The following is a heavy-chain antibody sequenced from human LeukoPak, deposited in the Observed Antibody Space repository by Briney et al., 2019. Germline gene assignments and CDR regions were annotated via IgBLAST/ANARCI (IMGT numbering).Heavy chain of an antibody. J-gene: IGHJ3*02. Sequence: GGSLRLSCAASGFTFSSYSMNWVRQAPGKGLEWVSYITSSSSIIYYGDSVKGRFTISRDNAKNSLYLQMNSLRAEDTAVYYCARAHSGEDAFDIWGQGTMVTVSS. D-gene: IGHD3-10*01. V-gene: IGHV3-48*04. CDR3: ARAHSGEDAFDI. CDR1: GFTFSSYS. CDR2: ITSSSSII.